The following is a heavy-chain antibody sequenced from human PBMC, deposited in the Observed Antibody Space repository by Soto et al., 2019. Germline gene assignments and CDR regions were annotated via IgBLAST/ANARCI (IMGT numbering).Heavy chain of an antibody. V-gene: IGHV3-23*01. CDR3: ANKHRGCYTPLDP. J-gene: IGHJ5*02. Sequence: EVQLLESGGGLEQPGGSLRLSCAASGFIFSSYALSWVRQAPGKGLEWVSAISGSGTTTYYANSVKGRFTFSRDNCKTLLYLQMNSRRAEDAAVYYGANKHRGCYTPLDPWGQGTLVTVSS. CDR1: GFIFSSYA. D-gene: IGHD6-19*01. CDR2: ISGSGTTT.